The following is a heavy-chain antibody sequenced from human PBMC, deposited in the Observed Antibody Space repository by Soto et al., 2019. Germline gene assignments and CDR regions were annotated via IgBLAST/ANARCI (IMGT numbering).Heavy chain of an antibody. D-gene: IGHD4-17*01. V-gene: IGHV3-33*03. J-gene: IGHJ6*02. Sequence: QVQLVESGGGLVQPGRSLRLSCVVSGFTFSNYGMHWVRQAPGKGLEWVADIWYDGSGQRYAGSVQGRFTISRDNSKNTLYLQINSLRVEDTAVYYCAKDEVSRKYYGHSLDVWDQGTTVTVSS. CDR3: AKDEVSRKYYGHSLDV. CDR1: GFTFSNYG. CDR2: IWYDGSGQ.